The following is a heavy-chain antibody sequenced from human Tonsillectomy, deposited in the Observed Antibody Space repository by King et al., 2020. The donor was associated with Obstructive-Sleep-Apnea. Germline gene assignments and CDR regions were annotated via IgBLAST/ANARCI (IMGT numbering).Heavy chain of an antibody. Sequence: VQLVESGGGLVQPGGSLRLSCAASGFTFSSYAMSWVRQAPWKGLEWVSAISGSGGSTYYADSVKGRFTISRDNSKNTLYLQMNSLRAEDTAVYYCAKAKLTVVVVAAPFGAFDIWGQGTMVTVSS. CDR1: GFTFSSYA. V-gene: IGHV3-23*04. CDR2: ISGSGGST. D-gene: IGHD2-15*01. CDR3: AKAKLTVVVVAAPFGAFDI. J-gene: IGHJ3*02.